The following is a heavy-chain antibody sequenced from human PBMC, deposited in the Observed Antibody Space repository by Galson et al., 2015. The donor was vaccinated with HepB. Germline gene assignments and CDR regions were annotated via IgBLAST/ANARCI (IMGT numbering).Heavy chain of an antibody. J-gene: IGHJ6*03. CDR2: IWYDGSNK. Sequence: SLRLSCAASGFTFSSYGMHWVRQAPGKGLEWVAVIWYDGSNKYYADSVKGRFTISRDNSKNTLYLQMNSLRAEDTAVYYCATRAGYYYYMDVWGKGTTVTVSS. V-gene: IGHV3-33*01. CDR3: ATRAGYYYYMDV. CDR1: GFTFSSYG.